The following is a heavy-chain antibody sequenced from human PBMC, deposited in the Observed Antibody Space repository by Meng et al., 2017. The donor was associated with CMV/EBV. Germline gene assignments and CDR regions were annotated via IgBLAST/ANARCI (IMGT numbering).Heavy chain of an antibody. V-gene: IGHV3-72*01. Sequence: GGFLRLSCAASGFTFSDHYMDWVRQAPGKGLEWVGRTRNKANSYTTEYAASVKGRFTISRDDSKNSLYLQMNSLKTEDTAVYYCARSQGDFWSGSDAFDIWGQGTMVTVSS. CDR3: ARSQGDFWSGSDAFDI. D-gene: IGHD3-3*01. CDR1: GFTFSDHY. CDR2: TRNKANSYTT. J-gene: IGHJ3*02.